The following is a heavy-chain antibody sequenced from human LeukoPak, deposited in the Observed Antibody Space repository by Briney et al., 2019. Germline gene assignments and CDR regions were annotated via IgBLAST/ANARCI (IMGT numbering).Heavy chain of an antibody. D-gene: IGHD3-22*01. CDR2: ISWNSGSI. V-gene: IGHV3-9*01. J-gene: IGHJ4*02. CDR3: AKDGVPYYYDSSGYWGGYYFDY. CDR1: GFIFSGYG. Sequence: GRSLRLSCAASGFIFSGYGMHWVRQAPGKGLEWVSGISWNSGSIGYADSVKGRFTISRDNAKNSLYLQMNSLRAEDTALYYCAKDGVPYYYDSSGYWGGYYFDYWGQGTLVTVSS.